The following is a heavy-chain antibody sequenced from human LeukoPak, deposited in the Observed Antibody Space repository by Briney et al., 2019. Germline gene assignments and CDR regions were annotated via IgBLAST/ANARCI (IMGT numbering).Heavy chain of an antibody. Sequence: SETLSLTCTVSGGSISSYYWSWIRQPAGKGLEWIGHIYTSGSTNYNPSLKSRVTMSADTSKNQFSLKLSSVTAADTAVYYCARAVGQWLVEYYFDYWGQGTLVTVSS. D-gene: IGHD6-19*01. CDR2: IYTSGST. V-gene: IGHV4-4*07. CDR3: ARAVGQWLVEYYFDY. CDR1: GGSISSYY. J-gene: IGHJ4*02.